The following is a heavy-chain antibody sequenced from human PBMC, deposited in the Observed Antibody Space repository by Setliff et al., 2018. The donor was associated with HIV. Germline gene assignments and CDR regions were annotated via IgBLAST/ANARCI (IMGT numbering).Heavy chain of an antibody. CDR2: ISGSGSST. D-gene: IGHD6-19*01. J-gene: IGHJ4*02. CDR1: GFTFSSYV. Sequence: GGSLRLSCAASGFTFSSYVMTWVRQAPGKGLEWVSAISGSGSSTYYADSVKGRFTVSRDNSKNTVSLQMNSLRAEDTALYYCTKSASWDLRGWLHWGQGTLVTVSS. V-gene: IGHV3-23*01. CDR3: TKSASWDLRGWLH.